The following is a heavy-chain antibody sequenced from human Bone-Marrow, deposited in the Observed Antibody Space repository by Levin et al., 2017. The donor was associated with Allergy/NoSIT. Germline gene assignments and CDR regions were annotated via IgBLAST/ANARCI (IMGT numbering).Heavy chain of an antibody. D-gene: IGHD1-26*01. V-gene: IGHV3-30*03. J-gene: IGHJ3*02. CDR1: GFNFSSNG. CDR3: VRGTAFDI. CDR2: ISYDGSSE. Sequence: LSLTCAASGFNFSSNGMHWVRQAPGEGLEWVAVISYDGSSEYYIDSVKGRFTISRDNTKNTLFLQMSSLRTEDTAVYYCVRGTAFDIWGQGTMVTVSS.